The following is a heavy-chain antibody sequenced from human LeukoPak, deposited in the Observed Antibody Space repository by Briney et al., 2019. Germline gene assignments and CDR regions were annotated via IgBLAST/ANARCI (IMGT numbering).Heavy chain of an antibody. D-gene: IGHD5-24*01. CDR3: ARDGDGYGMDV. Sequence: SETLSLTCTVSGGSISSGGYYWSWIRQPPGKGLEWIGYIYYSGSTYYNPSLKSRVTISVDTSKNQFSLKLSSVTAADTAVYYCARDGDGYGMDVWGQGTTVTVSS. J-gene: IGHJ6*02. CDR2: IYYSGST. V-gene: IGHV4-30-4*01. CDR1: GGSISSGGYY.